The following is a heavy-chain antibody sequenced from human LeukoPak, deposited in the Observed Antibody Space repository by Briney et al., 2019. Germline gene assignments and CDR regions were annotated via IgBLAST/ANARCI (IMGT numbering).Heavy chain of an antibody. CDR2: INEGGTDS. V-gene: IGHV3-74*03. J-gene: IGHJ4*02. CDR1: GFRFSGHW. D-gene: IGHD1-1*01. Sequence: GGSLRLSCTASGFRFSGHWIHWVRQPPGMGLVWASRINEGGTDSMYAESVKGRFTISRDNAKNTVYLQMNSLRAEDTAVYYCVRDETLWTLDWWGQGTLVSVSS. CDR3: VRDETLWTLDW.